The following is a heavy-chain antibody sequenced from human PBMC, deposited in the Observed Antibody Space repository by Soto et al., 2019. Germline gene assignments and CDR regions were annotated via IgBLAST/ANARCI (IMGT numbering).Heavy chain of an antibody. Sequence: GGALRLSSSASGFTFTRYSMNWVRQAPGKGREWVSSISSTTNYIYYGDSMKGRFTISRDNAKNSLYLEMNSLRAEDTAVYYCARESEDLTSNFDYWGQGTLVTVSS. J-gene: IGHJ4*02. CDR3: ARESEDLTSNFDY. V-gene: IGHV3-21*06. CDR2: ISSTTNYI. CDR1: GFTFTRYS.